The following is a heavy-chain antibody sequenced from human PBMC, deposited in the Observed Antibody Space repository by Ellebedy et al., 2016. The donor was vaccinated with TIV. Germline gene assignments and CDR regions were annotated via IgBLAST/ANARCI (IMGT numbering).Heavy chain of an antibody. V-gene: IGHV4-59*12. CDR1: GGSISTYY. CDR2: IYDSGST. CDR3: AREARYCGIGSSCYSFDY. D-gene: IGHD2-15*01. Sequence: SETLSLTXTVSGGSISTYYWSWIRQAPGKGLEWIGYIYDSGSTYYNPSLKSRTALSVDKSKNQFSLKLNSVTAADTAVYYCAREARYCGIGSSCYSFDYWGQGTLVTVSS. J-gene: IGHJ4*02.